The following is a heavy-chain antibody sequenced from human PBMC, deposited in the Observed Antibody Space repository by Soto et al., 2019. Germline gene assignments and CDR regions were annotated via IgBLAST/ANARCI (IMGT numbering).Heavy chain of an antibody. V-gene: IGHV3-9*01. J-gene: IGHJ4*02. CDR2: ISWNSGSI. D-gene: IGHD4-17*01. CDR1: GFTFDDYA. Sequence: EVQLVASGGGLVQPGRSLRLSCAASGFTFDDYAMHWVRQAPGKGLEWVSGISWNSGSIGYADSVKGRFTISRDNAKNSLYLQMNGLRAEDTALYYCAKAQFQKYGDYYFDYWGQGTLVTVSS. CDR3: AKAQFQKYGDYYFDY.